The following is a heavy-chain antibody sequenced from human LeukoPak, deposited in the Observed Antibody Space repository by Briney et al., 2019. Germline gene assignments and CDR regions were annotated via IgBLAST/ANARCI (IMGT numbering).Heavy chain of an antibody. CDR2: INSDGSST. J-gene: IGHJ4*02. Sequence: PGGSLRLSCAASGFTFSTYWMHWVRQAPGKGLVWVSRINSDGSSTNYADSVKGRFTISRDNAKNTLYLQMNGLRAEDTAVYYCAKVGSGWYGIDYWGQGTLVTVSS. D-gene: IGHD6-19*01. CDR1: GFTFSTYW. CDR3: AKVGSGWYGIDY. V-gene: IGHV3-74*01.